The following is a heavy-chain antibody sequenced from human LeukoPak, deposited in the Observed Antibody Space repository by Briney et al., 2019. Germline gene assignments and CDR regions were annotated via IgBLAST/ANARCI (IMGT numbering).Heavy chain of an antibody. D-gene: IGHD1-1*01. CDR2: ISWNSGSI. CDR1: GFTFDGYA. Sequence: PGRSLRLSCAASGFTFDGYAMHWVRQAPGKGLEWVSGISWNSGSIGYADSVKGRFTISRDNAKNSLYLQMNSLRAEDTALYYCAKDIANWNAPTFDYWGQGTLVTVSS. V-gene: IGHV3-9*01. J-gene: IGHJ4*02. CDR3: AKDIANWNAPTFDY.